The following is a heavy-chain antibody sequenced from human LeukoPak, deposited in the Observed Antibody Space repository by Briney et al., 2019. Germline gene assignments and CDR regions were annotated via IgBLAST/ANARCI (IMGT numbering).Heavy chain of an antibody. J-gene: IGHJ4*02. Sequence: PGGSLRLSCAASGFTFSSYAMHWVRQAPGKGLEWVAVISYDGSNKYYADSVKGRFTISRDNSKNTLYLQMNSLRAEDTAVYYCARESMTTVTTTFDYWGQGTLVTVSS. D-gene: IGHD4-17*01. V-gene: IGHV3-30-3*01. CDR2: ISYDGSNK. CDR1: GFTFSSYA. CDR3: ARESMTTVTTTFDY.